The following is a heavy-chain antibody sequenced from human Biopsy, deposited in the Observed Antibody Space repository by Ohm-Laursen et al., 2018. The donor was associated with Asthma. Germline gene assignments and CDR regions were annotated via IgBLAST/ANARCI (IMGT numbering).Heavy chain of an antibody. Sequence: SETLSLTCTVSGGSMSSSSYYWGWIRQPPGKGLEWMGSISYTGSAYHTPSLKSRVTISVDTSKNHFSLKLSFLTAADTAVYYCARHWDWGSFFDYWGQGTPVTVSS. D-gene: IGHD7-27*01. CDR2: ISYTGSA. CDR1: GGSMSSSSYY. J-gene: IGHJ4*02. V-gene: IGHV4-39*01. CDR3: ARHWDWGSFFDY.